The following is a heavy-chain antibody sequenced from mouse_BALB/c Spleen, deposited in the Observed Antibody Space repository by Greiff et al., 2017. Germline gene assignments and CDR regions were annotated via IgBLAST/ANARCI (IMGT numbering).Heavy chain of an antibody. CDR1: GYTFTSYW. V-gene: IGHV1-7*01. CDR3: ARGTGTRGLYYAMDY. D-gene: IGHD4-1*01. Sequence: VKLQQSGAELAKPGASVKMSCKASGYTFTSYWMHWVKQRPGQGLEWIGYINPSTGYTEYNQKFKDKATLTADKSSSTAYMQLSSLTSEDSAVYYCARGTGTRGLYYAMDYWGQGTSVTVSS. CDR2: INPSTGYT. J-gene: IGHJ4*01.